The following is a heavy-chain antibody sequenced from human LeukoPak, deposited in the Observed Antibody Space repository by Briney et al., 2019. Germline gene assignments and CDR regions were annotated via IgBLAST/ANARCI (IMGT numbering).Heavy chain of an antibody. D-gene: IGHD6-13*01. CDR1: GFTFSNYV. V-gene: IGHV3-30*18. CDR2: ISYDGSDK. CDR3: AKDPRRYSRTGGYFDY. J-gene: IGHJ4*02. Sequence: TGGSLRLSCAASGFTFSNYVMHWVRQAPGKGLEWVAVISYDGSDKYYADSVKGRFTISRDNSKNTLYLQMNSLRAEDTAVYYCAKDPRRYSRTGGYFDYWGQGTLVTVSS.